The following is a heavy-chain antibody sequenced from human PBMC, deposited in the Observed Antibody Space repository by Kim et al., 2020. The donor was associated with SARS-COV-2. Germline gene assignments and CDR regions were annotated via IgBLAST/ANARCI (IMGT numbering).Heavy chain of an antibody. CDR3: ARGVTYGSGSYYTYYYYYYYMDV. V-gene: IGHV1-3*01. J-gene: IGHJ6*03. CDR2: INAGNGNT. D-gene: IGHD3-10*01. Sequence: ASVKVSCKASGYTFTSYAMHWVRQAPGQRLEWMGWINAGNGNTKYSQKFQGRVTITRDTSASTAYMELSSLRSEDTAVYYCARGVTYGSGSYYTYYYYYYYMDVWGKGTTVTVSS. CDR1: GYTFTSYA.